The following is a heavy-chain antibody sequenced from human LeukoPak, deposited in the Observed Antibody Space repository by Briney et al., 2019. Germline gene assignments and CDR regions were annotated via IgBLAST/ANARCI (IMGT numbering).Heavy chain of an antibody. CDR3: ARVKSAAKPWFDP. J-gene: IGHJ5*02. V-gene: IGHV4-34*01. D-gene: IGHD2-2*01. Sequence: SETLSLTCAVYGGSFSGYYWSWIRQPPGKGLEWIGVINHSGSTNYNPSLKSRVTISVDTSKNQFSLKLSSVTAADTAVYYCARVKSAAKPWFDPWGQGTLVTVSS. CDR2: INHSGST. CDR1: GGSFSGYY.